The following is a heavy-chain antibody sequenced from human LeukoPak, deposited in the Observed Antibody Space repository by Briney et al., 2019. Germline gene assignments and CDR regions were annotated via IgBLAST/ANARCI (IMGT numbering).Heavy chain of an antibody. J-gene: IGHJ4*02. V-gene: IGHV3-48*02. Sequence: PGGSLRLSCAASGFTFSTYSMNWVRQAPGKGLEWVSYISTTSRTLYYADSVKDRFTISRDNAKNSLYLQMNSLRDEDTAVYYCARVGGISSPFSYWGQGTPVTVSS. CDR3: ARVGGISSPFSY. CDR2: ISTTSRTL. D-gene: IGHD3-16*02. CDR1: GFTFSTYS.